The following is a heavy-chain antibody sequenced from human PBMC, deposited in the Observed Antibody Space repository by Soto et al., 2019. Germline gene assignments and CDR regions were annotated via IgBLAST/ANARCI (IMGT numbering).Heavy chain of an antibody. CDR2: IYHSGRT. CDR1: GASISSGDW. J-gene: IGHJ4*02. Sequence: QVHLQESGPGLVKPSGTLSLTCAVSGASISSGDWWSWVRLPPGKGLAWIGEIYHSGRTNSNSSLKSRVTISVDKSNNQFSLKLTSVTAADTAVYYCARSYSRALHYFDYWGQGNLVIVSS. V-gene: IGHV4-4*02. D-gene: IGHD6-13*01. CDR3: ARSYSRALHYFDY.